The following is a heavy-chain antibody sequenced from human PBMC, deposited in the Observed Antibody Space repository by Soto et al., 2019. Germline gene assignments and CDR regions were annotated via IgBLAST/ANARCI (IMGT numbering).Heavy chain of an antibody. V-gene: IGHV1-69*13. J-gene: IGHJ4*02. D-gene: IGHD3-22*01. CDR3: ATATYYDSSGLFGDY. CDR2: IIPIFGTA. Sequence: SVKVSCKASGGTFSSYAISWVRQAPGQGLEWMGGIIPIFGTANYAQKFKGRVTITADESTSTAYMELSSLRSEDTAVYYCATATYYDSSGLFGDYWGQGTLVTVSS. CDR1: GGTFSSYA.